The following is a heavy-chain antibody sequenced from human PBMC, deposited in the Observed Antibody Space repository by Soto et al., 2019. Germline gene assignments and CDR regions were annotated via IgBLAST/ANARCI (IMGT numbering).Heavy chain of an antibody. CDR2: IIPMFGTA. CDR1: GGTFSSYA. D-gene: IGHD3-22*01. Sequence: QVQLVQSGAEVKKPGSSVKVSCKASGGTFSSYAISWVRQAPGQGLEWMGEIIPMFGTANYAQNFQGRVTITADESTRTAYMELSSLRSEDTAVYYCARDRGPSSGYYPYWFDPWGQGTLVTVSS. J-gene: IGHJ5*02. CDR3: ARDRGPSSGYYPYWFDP. V-gene: IGHV1-69*12.